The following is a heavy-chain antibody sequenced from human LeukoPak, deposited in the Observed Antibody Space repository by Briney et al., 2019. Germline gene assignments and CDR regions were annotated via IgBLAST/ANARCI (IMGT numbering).Heavy chain of an antibody. CDR3: ARDNSNDYAPSQFDP. D-gene: IGHD3-16*01. CDR2: IIPIFGTT. J-gene: IGHJ5*02. V-gene: IGHV1-69*05. Sequence: SVKVSCKASGGTFSNYAFSWVRQAPGQGLEWMGRIIPIFGTTNYAQKFQGRATITTDESTSTAHMELSSLTSADTAVYYCARDNSNDYAPSQFDPWGQGTLVSVSS. CDR1: GGTFSNYA.